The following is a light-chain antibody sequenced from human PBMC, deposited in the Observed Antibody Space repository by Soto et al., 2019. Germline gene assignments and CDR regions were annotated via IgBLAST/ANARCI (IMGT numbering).Light chain of an antibody. CDR1: SSNIGAYYD. Sequence: QSVLTQPPSVSGAPGQRVTISCTGTSSNIGAYYDVNWYQIVPGKAPKLLISRNNNRPSGFPDRFSGSKSDTSASLAITGLQSEDEAEYYCQSFDTALSSSIFGGGTKLTVL. V-gene: IGLV1-40*01. CDR3: QSFDTALSSSI. J-gene: IGLJ2*01. CDR2: RNN.